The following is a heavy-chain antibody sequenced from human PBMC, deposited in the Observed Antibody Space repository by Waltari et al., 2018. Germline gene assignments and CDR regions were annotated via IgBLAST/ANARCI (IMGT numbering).Heavy chain of an antibody. J-gene: IGHJ5*02. CDR3: AKSSFNYDFVMAT. V-gene: IGHV3-23*01. CDR2: IRNSGDTP. D-gene: IGHD3-3*01. Sequence: EVHLLESGGGLVQPGESLRLSCAVSGFPLDDFPMTWVRQVSGKVLEWVSSIRNSGDTPFYADSVRGRFTISKDISKNTLFLDMIGLRGEDTATYYCAKSSFNYDFVMATWGQGALVTVSS. CDR1: GFPLDDFP.